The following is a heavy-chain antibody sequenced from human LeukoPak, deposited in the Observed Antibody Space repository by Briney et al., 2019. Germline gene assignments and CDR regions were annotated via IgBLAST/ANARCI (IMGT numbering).Heavy chain of an antibody. D-gene: IGHD5-18*01. CDR2: VYTGGSK. Sequence: GGSLRLSCTASGFTFSSYAMSWVRQAPGKGLEWVSIVYTGGSKYYADSVKGRFTISRDNSKNTLYLQMNSLRAEDTAVYYCAREAGYSSGYGYFDSWGQGTLVTVSS. CDR1: GFTFSSYA. J-gene: IGHJ4*02. CDR3: AREAGYSSGYGYFDS. V-gene: IGHV3-66*01.